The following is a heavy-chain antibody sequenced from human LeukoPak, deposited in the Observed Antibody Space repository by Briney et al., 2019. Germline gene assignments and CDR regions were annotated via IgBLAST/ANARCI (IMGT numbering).Heavy chain of an antibody. V-gene: IGHV3-48*04. CDR2: ISSSSSTI. CDR1: GFTFSSYS. CDR3: ASWPRGAFDI. J-gene: IGHJ3*02. Sequence: PGGSLRLSCAASGFTFSSYSMNWVRQAPGKGLEWVSYISSSSSTIYYADSVKGRFTISRDNARNSLYVQMSSLRAEDTAVYYCASWPRGAFDIWGQGTMVTVSS.